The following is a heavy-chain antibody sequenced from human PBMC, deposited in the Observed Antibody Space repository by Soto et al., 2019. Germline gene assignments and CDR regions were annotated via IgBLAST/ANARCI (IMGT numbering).Heavy chain of an antibody. CDR2: ISAYNGFT. Sequence: QVQLVQSGGEVKPPGASVNVSCKASGYTFSNYGISWVRQAPGQGLEWMGWISAYNGFTNYAQKLQDRVTLTTDTSTITAYMELRSLRSDDTAVYYWARVGPPNLSGGYDYWGQGTRVTVSS. D-gene: IGHD2-15*01. J-gene: IGHJ4*02. V-gene: IGHV1-18*01. CDR3: ARVGPPNLSGGYDY. CDR1: GYTFSNYG.